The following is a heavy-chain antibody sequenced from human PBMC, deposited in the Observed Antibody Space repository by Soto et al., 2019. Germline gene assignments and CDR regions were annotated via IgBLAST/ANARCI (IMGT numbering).Heavy chain of an antibody. D-gene: IGHD2-2*02. J-gene: IGHJ6*02. CDR2: ISTYNGNT. CDR3: ARSYCSSTTCYNYYYYGLDV. Sequence: ASVKVSCKASGYTFTSYPISWMRQAPGQGLEWMGWISTYNGNTNYAQKVQGRVTMTTDTSTTTAYMELRSLRSDDTAMYYCARSYCSSTTCYNYYYYGLDVWGQGTTVTVSS. V-gene: IGHV1-18*04. CDR1: GYTFTSYP.